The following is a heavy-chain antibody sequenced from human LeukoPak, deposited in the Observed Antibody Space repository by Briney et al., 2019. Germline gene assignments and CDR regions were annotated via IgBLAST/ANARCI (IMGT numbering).Heavy chain of an antibody. D-gene: IGHD2-15*01. J-gene: IGHJ3*02. V-gene: IGHV3-48*03. CDR1: GFALSTYE. CDR2: ISSSTSHT. CDR3: ARDVSSSARAFDI. Sequence: GGSLRLSCAASGFALSTYEMTWVRQAPGKGLEWVSFISSSTSHTFYADSVKGRFTIFRDTAKNSLYLQMNNLRGEDTAVYYCARDVSSSARAFDIWGQGTMVAVS.